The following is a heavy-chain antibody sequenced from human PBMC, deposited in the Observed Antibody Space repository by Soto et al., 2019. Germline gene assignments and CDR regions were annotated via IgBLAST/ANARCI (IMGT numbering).Heavy chain of an antibody. CDR1: GYTFTSYD. J-gene: IGHJ6*02. CDR2: MNPNSGNT. D-gene: IGHD6-13*01. V-gene: IGHV1-8*01. CDR3: ARGFIAAAADYGMDV. Sequence: QVQLGQSGAEVKKPGASVTVSCKASGYTFTSYDINWVRQATGQGREGMGWMNPNSGNTGYAQKFQGRVTMTRNTSISTAYMELSSLRSEDTAVYYCARGFIAAAADYGMDVWGQGTTVTVSS.